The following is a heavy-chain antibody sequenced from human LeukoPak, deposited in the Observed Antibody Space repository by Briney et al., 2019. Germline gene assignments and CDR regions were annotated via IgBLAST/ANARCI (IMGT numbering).Heavy chain of an antibody. CDR2: ISYSGST. V-gene: IGHV4-39*01. CDR3: ARQLWDYYDTSSSYYFDY. D-gene: IGHD3-22*01. Sequence: SKTLSLTCTVSGGSISSNNYYWGWIRQPPGKGLEWVGTISYSGSTYYNPSLKSRVSMSVDTSKNQFSLKLSSVTAADTAVYFCARQLWDYYDTSSSYYFDYWGQGTLVTVSS. J-gene: IGHJ4*02. CDR1: GGSISSNNYY.